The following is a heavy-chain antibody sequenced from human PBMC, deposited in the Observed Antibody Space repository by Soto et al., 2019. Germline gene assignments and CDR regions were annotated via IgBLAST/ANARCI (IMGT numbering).Heavy chain of an antibody. CDR3: AIYTAVGLGPKRFNP. J-gene: IGHJ5*02. CDR1: GFTFSDYY. Sequence: GGSLRLSCAASGFTFSDYYMSWIRQAPGKGLEWVSYISSSSSYTNYADSVKGRFTISRDNAKNSLYLQMNSLRAEDTAVYYCAIYTAVGLGPKRFNPWVHGTLLTASS. D-gene: IGHD2-21*02. V-gene: IGHV3-11*06. CDR2: ISSSSSYT.